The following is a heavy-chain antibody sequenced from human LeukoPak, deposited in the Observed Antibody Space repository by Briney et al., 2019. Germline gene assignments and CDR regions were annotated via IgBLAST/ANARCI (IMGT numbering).Heavy chain of an antibody. D-gene: IGHD4-17*01. J-gene: IGHJ4*02. Sequence: PGGSLRLSCAASGFTFSSYGMHWVRQAPGKGLEWVAVISYDGSNKYYADSVKGRFTISRDNSKNTLYLQMNSLRAEDTAVYYCAKDKAVTTGFDYWGQGTLVTVSS. CDR2: ISYDGSNK. V-gene: IGHV3-30*18. CDR3: AKDKAVTTGFDY. CDR1: GFTFSSYG.